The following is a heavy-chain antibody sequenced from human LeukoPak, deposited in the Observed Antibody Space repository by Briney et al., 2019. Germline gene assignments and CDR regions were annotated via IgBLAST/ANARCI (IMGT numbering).Heavy chain of an antibody. CDR2: ISSSSSYI. D-gene: IGHD3-10*01. J-gene: IGHJ4*02. CDR1: GFTFSSYS. CDR3: ARGGFGTMVRGALGGWYFDY. V-gene: IGHV3-21*01. Sequence: GGSLRLSCAASGFTFSSYSMNWVRQAPGKGLEWVSAISSSSSYIYYADSVKGRFTISRDNAKNSLYLQMNSLRAEDTAVYYCARGGFGTMVRGALGGWYFDYWGQGTLVTVSS.